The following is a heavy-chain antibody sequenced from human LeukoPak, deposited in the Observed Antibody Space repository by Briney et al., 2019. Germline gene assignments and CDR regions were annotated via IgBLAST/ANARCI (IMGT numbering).Heavy chain of an antibody. V-gene: IGHV4-39*01. J-gene: IGHJ4*02. CDR3: ARHRKNIAATIPFDY. CDR2: IYYSGST. D-gene: IGHD5-12*01. CDR1: GGSISSSSYY. Sequence: SETLSLTCTVSGGSISSSSYYWGWIRQPPGKGLEWIGSIYYSGSTYYNPSLKSRVTISVDTSKNQFSLKLSSVTAADTAVYYCARHRKNIAATIPFDYWGQGTLVTVSS.